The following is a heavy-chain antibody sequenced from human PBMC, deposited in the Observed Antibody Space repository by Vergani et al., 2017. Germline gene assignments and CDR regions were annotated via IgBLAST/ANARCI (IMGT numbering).Heavy chain of an antibody. D-gene: IGHD1-26*01. J-gene: IGHJ2*01. CDR1: GVPFSSYA. CDR2: IIPIFGTA. CDR3: ARVAGATFWYFDL. V-gene: IGHV1-69*01. Sequence: QVQLVQSGAEVMKPGSSVKVSCKASGVPFSSYAISWVRQAPGQGLEWMGGIIPIFGTANYAQKFKGRVTITADESTTTAYMELSSLRSEDTAVYYCARVAGATFWYFDLWGRGTLVTVSS.